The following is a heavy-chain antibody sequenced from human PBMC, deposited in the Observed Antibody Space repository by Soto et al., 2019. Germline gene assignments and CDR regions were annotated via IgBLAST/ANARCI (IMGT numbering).Heavy chain of an antibody. CDR3: ASVAI. CDR1: GFTFSNYW. V-gene: IGHV3-7*01. Sequence: EVQLVESGGGLVQPGGSLRLSCAASGFTFSNYWMSWVRQAPGKGLEWVANIKQDGTEKNYVDSVRGRFTISRDNAKNPLDLLMNSLTAEETAVYYCASVAIWGQGTLVTVSS. D-gene: IGHD5-12*01. CDR2: IKQDGTEK. J-gene: IGHJ4*02.